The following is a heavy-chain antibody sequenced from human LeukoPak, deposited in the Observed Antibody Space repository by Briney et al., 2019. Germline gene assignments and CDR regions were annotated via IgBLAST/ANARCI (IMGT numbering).Heavy chain of an antibody. Sequence: SETLSLTCTVSGGSISNSYYYWGWIRQPPGKGLEWIGSIYYSGNTYYNPSLKSRVTISVDTSMNQFSLKLSSVTAADTAVYYCARLTKNDSGSFRFGKKKRGYMDVWGKGTTVTISS. D-gene: IGHD3-10*01. CDR2: IYYSGNT. CDR3: ARLTKNDSGSFRFGKKKRGYMDV. J-gene: IGHJ6*03. CDR1: GGSISNSYYY. V-gene: IGHV4-39*07.